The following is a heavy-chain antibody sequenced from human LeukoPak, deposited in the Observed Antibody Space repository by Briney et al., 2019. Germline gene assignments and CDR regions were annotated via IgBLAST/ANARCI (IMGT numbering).Heavy chain of an antibody. J-gene: IGHJ4*02. V-gene: IGHV4-38-2*02. CDR3: ARVPHQDIVVVPAAIAEFDY. CDR2: IYHSGST. D-gene: IGHD2-2*01. Sequence: SETLSLTCTVSGYSISSGYYWGWIRQPPGKGLEWIGSIYHSGSTYYNPSLKSRVPISVDTSKNQLSLKLSSVTAADTAVYYCARVPHQDIVVVPAAIAEFDYWGQGTLVTVSS. CDR1: GYSISSGYY.